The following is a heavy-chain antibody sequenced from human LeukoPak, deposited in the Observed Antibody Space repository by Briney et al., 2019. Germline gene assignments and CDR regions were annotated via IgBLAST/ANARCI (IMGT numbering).Heavy chain of an antibody. J-gene: IGHJ4*02. D-gene: IGHD3-10*01. CDR3: ARDAEYYYGSGSYYKGGY. V-gene: IGHV3-7*01. CDR1: GFTFSSYW. Sequence: GGSLRLSCAASGFTFSSYWMSWVRQAPGKGLEWAANIKQDGSEKYYVDSVKGRFTISRDNAKNSLYLQMNSLRAEDTAVYYCARDAEYYYGSGSYYKGGYWGQGTLVTVSS. CDR2: IKQDGSEK.